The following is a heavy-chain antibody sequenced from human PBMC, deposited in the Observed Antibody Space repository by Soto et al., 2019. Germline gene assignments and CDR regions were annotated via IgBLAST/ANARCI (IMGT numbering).Heavy chain of an antibody. J-gene: IGHJ5*02. CDR2: IYSSGNT. Sequence: SETLSLTCTVSGGSISGYYWSWIRQPPGKGLEWIGYIYSSGNTNYNPSLKSRVTLSVDKSNNQFSLRLSSVAAADTAVYYCARYCGGNACPHSWFDPWGQGVLVTVSS. CDR3: ARYCGGNACPHSWFDP. D-gene: IGHD2-21*01. CDR1: GGSISGYY. V-gene: IGHV4-59*01.